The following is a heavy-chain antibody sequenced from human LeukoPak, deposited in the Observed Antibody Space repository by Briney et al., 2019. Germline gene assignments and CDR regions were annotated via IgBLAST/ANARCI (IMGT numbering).Heavy chain of an antibody. Sequence: GGSLRLSCAASGFTFSSYWMHWVRPAPGKGLVWVSRLNSDGSSTSYADSVKGRFTISRDNAKNTLYLQMNSLRAEDTAVYYCARDYGSGSYWDYFDYWGQGTLVTVSS. CDR3: ARDYGSGSYWDYFDY. J-gene: IGHJ4*02. V-gene: IGHV3-74*01. CDR2: LNSDGSST. D-gene: IGHD3-10*01. CDR1: GFTFSSYW.